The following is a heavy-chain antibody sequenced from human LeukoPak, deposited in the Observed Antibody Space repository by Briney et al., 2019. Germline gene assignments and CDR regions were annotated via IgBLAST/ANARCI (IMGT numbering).Heavy chain of an antibody. CDR1: GGSISSSSYY. J-gene: IGHJ5*02. CDR2: MNHSGSA. Sequence: PSETLSLTCTVSGGSISSSSYYWTWIRQPPGKGLEWIGEMNHSGSANYNPSLKSRVTISVDTSKNQCSLRLSSVTAADTAVYYCARLRGATVAQNWFDPWGQGTLVTVSS. V-gene: IGHV4-39*07. D-gene: IGHD6-19*01. CDR3: ARLRGATVAQNWFDP.